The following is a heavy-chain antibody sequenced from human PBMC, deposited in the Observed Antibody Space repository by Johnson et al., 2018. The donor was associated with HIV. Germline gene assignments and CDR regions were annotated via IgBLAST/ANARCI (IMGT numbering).Heavy chain of an antibody. V-gene: IGHV3-30*04. J-gene: IGHJ3*02. CDR1: GFTFSSYA. D-gene: IGHD3-3*01. CDR2: ISFDGSNK. Sequence: QVQLVESGGGVVQPGRSLRLSCAASGFTFSSYAMHWVRQAPGKGLEWVAVISFDGSNKNYADSVKGRFTISRDNSKSTLYLQMNSLRAEDTAVYYCAKAKTVARIAIFFDIWGQGTMVTVSS. CDR3: AKAKTVARIAIFFDI.